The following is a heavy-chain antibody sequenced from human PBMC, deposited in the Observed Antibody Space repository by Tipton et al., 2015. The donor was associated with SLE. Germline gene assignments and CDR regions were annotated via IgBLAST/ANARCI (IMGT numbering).Heavy chain of an antibody. Sequence: TLSLTCAVYGGSFSGYYWSWIRQSPGKGLEWIGEINHSGSTNYNPPLKSRVTISVDTSKNQFSLKLSSVTAADTAVYYCARGWWFDPWGQGTLVTVSS. CDR1: GGSFSGYY. V-gene: IGHV4-34*01. CDR3: ARGWWFDP. CDR2: INHSGST. J-gene: IGHJ5*02.